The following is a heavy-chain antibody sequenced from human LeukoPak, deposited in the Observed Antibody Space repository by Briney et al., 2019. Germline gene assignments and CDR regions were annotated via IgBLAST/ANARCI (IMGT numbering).Heavy chain of an antibody. J-gene: IGHJ4*02. CDR3: ARHMWAGYFDY. V-gene: IGHV4-4*09. D-gene: IGHD6-19*01. CDR2: IYTGGST. Sequence: SETLSLTCTVSGGSISSYYWSWIRQPPGKGLEWIGYIYTGGSTNYNPSLKSRVTISVDTSKNQFSLKLSSVTAADTAVYYCARHMWAGYFDYWGQGTLVTVSS. CDR1: GGSISSYY.